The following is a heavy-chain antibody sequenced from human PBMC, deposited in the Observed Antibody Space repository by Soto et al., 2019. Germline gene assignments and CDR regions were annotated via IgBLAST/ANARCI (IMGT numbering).Heavy chain of an antibody. Sequence: GGSLRLSCAASGFTFSSYWMSWVRQAPGKGLEWVANIKQDGSEKYYVDSVKGRFTISRDNAKNSLYLQMNSLRAEDTAVYYCARDYKPVPALYYYYYMDVWGKGTTVTVSS. D-gene: IGHD2-2*01. CDR3: ARDYKPVPALYYYYYMDV. J-gene: IGHJ6*03. CDR2: IKQDGSEK. V-gene: IGHV3-7*01. CDR1: GFTFSSYW.